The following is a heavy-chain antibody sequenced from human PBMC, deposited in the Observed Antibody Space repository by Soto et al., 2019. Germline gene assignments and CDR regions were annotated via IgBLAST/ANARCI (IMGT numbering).Heavy chain of an antibody. V-gene: IGHV3-15*07. CDR2: IKTKTEGGPN. CDR1: GLSLSAAW. J-gene: IGHJ6*02. CDR3: TADRWVTTDYAIDV. Sequence: EVQLVESGGDLVKPGGSLRLSCAASGLSLSAAWMNWVRQGPGKGLEWVGRIKTKTEGGPNDYAAPVRGRFPISRDDSKNILYLQLNSLITEDTGDYYCTADRWVTTDYAIDVWGQGTTVIDCS. D-gene: IGHD4-17*01.